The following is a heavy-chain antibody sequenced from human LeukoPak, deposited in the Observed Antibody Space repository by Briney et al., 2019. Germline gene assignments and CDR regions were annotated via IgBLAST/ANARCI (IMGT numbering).Heavy chain of an antibody. V-gene: IGHV1-8*01. Sequence: ASVKVSCKASGYTFTTYDINWVRQATGQGLEWMGWMNPNSGNTGYAQKFQGRVTMTRNTSISTAFMELSGLRSEDTAVYFCARRNTAMVAGLDYWGQGSPVTVSS. CDR1: GYTFTTYD. CDR3: ARRNTAMVAGLDY. CDR2: MNPNSGNT. D-gene: IGHD5-18*01. J-gene: IGHJ4*02.